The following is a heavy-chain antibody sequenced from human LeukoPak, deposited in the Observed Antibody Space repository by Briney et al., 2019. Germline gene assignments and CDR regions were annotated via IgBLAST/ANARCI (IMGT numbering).Heavy chain of an antibody. CDR1: GYTFTGYY. D-gene: IGHD3-22*01. CDR2: ISAYNGNT. V-gene: IGHV1-18*04. Sequence: ASVKVSCKASGYTFTGYYMHWVRQAPGQGLEWMGWISAYNGNTNYAQKLQGRVTMTTDTSTSTAYMELRSLRSDDTAVYYCARSYDSSGYYYYYYYGMDVWGQGTTVTVSS. CDR3: ARSYDSSGYYYYYYYGMDV. J-gene: IGHJ6*02.